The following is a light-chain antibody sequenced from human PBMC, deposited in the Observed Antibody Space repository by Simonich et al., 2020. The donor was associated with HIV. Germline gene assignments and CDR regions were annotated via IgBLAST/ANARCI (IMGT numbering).Light chain of an antibody. Sequence: EIVMTQSPATLSVSPGERATLSCRASQSVNNNLAWYQQKPGQAPRLLIYGASTRATGIPARFSGSGSGTAFTLTISSMQSEDFAVYYCQQYNNWPLFFGQGTKLEIK. J-gene: IGKJ2*01. CDR1: QSVNNN. CDR2: GAS. V-gene: IGKV3-15*01. CDR3: QQYNNWPLF.